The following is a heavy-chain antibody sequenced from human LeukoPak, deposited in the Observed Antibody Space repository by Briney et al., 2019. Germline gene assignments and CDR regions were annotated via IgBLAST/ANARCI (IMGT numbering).Heavy chain of an antibody. CDR1: GFTFSSYS. Sequence: GGSLRLSCAASGFTFSSYSMNWVRQAPGKGLEWVSSISSSSSYTYYADSVKGRFTISRDNAKNSLYLQMNSLRAEDTAVYYCASPKVGATVGWVDYWGQGTLVTVSS. D-gene: IGHD1-26*01. J-gene: IGHJ4*02. CDR2: ISSSSSYT. CDR3: ASPKVGATVGWVDY. V-gene: IGHV3-21*01.